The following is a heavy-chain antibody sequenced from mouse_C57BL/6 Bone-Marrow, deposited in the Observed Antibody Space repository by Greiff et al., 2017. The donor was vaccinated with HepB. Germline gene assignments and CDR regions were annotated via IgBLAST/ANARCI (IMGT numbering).Heavy chain of an antibody. CDR3: ARGLGKDY. D-gene: IGHD4-1*01. Sequence: EVQRVESGAELVKPGASVKLSCTASGFNIKDTYMNWVKQRPEQGLEWIGRIDPANGNTKYDPKFQGKATRTADTSSNTAYLQLSSLTSEDTAVYYCARGLGKDYWGQGTTLTVSS. CDR1: GFNIKDTY. CDR2: IDPANGNT. J-gene: IGHJ2*01. V-gene: IGHV14-3*02.